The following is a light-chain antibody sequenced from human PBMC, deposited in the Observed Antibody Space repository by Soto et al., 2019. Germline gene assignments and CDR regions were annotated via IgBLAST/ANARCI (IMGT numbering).Light chain of an antibody. Sequence: QSVLTQPASVSGSPGQSITISCTGTGRDGGGYDYVSWYQHHPGKAPNLMIYAVSNRPSGVSNRFSGSKSGNTASLTISGLQADDESDYYCASYTSTSTYVFGTGTRSPS. V-gene: IGLV2-14*01. CDR3: ASYTSTSTYV. J-gene: IGLJ1*01. CDR2: AVS. CDR1: GRDGGGYDY.